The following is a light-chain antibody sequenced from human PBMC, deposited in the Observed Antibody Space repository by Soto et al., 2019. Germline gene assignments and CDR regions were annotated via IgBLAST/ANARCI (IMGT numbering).Light chain of an antibody. Sequence: DIQMPPSPSSLSSSVGYIVPITFRASQSISSYLNWYQQKPGKAPKLLIYAASSLQSGVPSRFSGSGSGTDFTLTISSLQPEDFATYHCQQSYSTPSITFGQGTRLEIK. CDR3: QQSYSTPSIT. V-gene: IGKV1-39*01. J-gene: IGKJ5*01. CDR1: QSISSY. CDR2: AAS.